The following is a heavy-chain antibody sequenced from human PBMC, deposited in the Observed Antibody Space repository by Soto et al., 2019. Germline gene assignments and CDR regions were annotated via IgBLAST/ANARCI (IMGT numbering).Heavy chain of an antibody. Sequence: QITLKESGPTLVRPTQTLTLTCTVSGFSLDTWGVGVGWIRQPPGKAPEWLALIYWDDDKRYSPSLKNRLTITKDTSKNQVVLTVTNMDPVDTVTYYCARALGSWGACYFDHWGQGTLVTVSS. D-gene: IGHD3-16*01. J-gene: IGHJ4*02. CDR1: GFSLDTWGVG. V-gene: IGHV2-5*02. CDR2: IYWDDDK. CDR3: ARALGSWGACYFDH.